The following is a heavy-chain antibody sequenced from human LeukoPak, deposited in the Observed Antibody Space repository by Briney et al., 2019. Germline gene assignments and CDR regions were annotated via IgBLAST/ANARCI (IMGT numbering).Heavy chain of an antibody. CDR1: GFTVSSNY. Sequence: GGSLRLSCAASGFTVSSNYMSWVRQAPGKGLEWVSVIYSGGSTYYADSVKGRFTISRDNSKNTLYLQMNSLRAEDTAVYYCASQSTYYDILTGYYLLGDYWGQGTLVTVSS. D-gene: IGHD3-9*01. J-gene: IGHJ4*02. CDR2: IYSGGST. V-gene: IGHV3-66*04. CDR3: ASQSTYYDILTGYYLLGDY.